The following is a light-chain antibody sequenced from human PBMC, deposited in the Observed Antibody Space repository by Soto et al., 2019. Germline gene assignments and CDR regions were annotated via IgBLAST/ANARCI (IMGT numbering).Light chain of an antibody. J-gene: IGKJ1*01. CDR1: QSISSD. CDR3: QQGHGT. CDR2: AS. Sequence: DIQMTQSPSSLSASIGDRVTITCRASQSISSDLCWYQQKPGNAPKLLIYASILQSGVPSRFSGSGSGTDFTLTIPSLHPEDFSTCYYQQGHGTFGQGTKVEVK. V-gene: IGKV1-39*01.